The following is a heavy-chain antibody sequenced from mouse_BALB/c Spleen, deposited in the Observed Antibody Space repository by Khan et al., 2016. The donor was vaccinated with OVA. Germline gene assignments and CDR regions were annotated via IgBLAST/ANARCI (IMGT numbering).Heavy chain of an antibody. Sequence: EVELVESGGGLVQPGGSRKLSCAASGFTFSSFGMHWVRQAPEKGLEWVAYISSGSSTIYYADTVKGRFTISRDNPKNTLFLQMTSLRSEDTAMYYCARSGYDLWYFDVWGAGTTVTVSS. D-gene: IGHD2-14*01. V-gene: IGHV5-17*02. CDR1: GFTFSSFG. CDR3: ARSGYDLWYFDV. CDR2: ISSGSSTI. J-gene: IGHJ1*01.